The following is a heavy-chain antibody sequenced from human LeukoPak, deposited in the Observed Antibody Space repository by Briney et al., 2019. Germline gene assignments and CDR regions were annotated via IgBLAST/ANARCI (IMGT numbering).Heavy chain of an antibody. CDR2: IKQDGSEK. V-gene: IGHV3-7*01. CDR1: GSTFSSYW. J-gene: IGHJ6*03. D-gene: IGHD2-15*01. Sequence: PGGSLRLSCAASGSTFSSYWMSWVRQAPGKGLEWVADIKQDGSEKYYVDAVKGRFTISRDNAKNSLYLQMNSLRAEDTAVYYCATQDLYYYYYMDVWGKGTTVTVSS. CDR3: ATQDLYYYYYMDV.